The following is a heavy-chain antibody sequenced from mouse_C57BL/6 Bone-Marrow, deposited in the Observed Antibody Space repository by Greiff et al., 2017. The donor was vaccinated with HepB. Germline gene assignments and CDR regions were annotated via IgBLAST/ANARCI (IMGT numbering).Heavy chain of an antibody. CDR1: GYTFTSYW. D-gene: IGHD1-1*01. Sequence: VQLQQPGAELVKPGASVKMSCKASGYTFTSYWITWVKQRPGQGLEWIGDIYPGSGSTNYNEKFKSKATLTVDTSSSTAYMQLSSLTSEDSAVYYCARPFITTVVAPFAYWGQGTLVTVSA. V-gene: IGHV1-55*01. CDR2: IYPGSGST. CDR3: ARPFITTVVAPFAY. J-gene: IGHJ3*01.